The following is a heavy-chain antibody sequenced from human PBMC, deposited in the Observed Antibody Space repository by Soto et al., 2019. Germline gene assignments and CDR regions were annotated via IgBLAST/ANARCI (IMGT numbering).Heavy chain of an antibody. Sequence: EVQLVESGGGLVQPGGSLRLSCAASGFTFSNYWMYWVRQAPGKGLERVSRINSDGSVSSHADSVKGRLTICRDNVKNTLYLHMDSLRAEDTAVYYCARGDCVGGTCYSLAGSFYYYMDVWGKGTRVTVFS. J-gene: IGHJ6*03. CDR1: GFTFSNYW. V-gene: IGHV3-74*02. CDR3: ARGDCVGGTCYSLAGSFYYYMDV. D-gene: IGHD2-15*01. CDR2: INSDGSVS.